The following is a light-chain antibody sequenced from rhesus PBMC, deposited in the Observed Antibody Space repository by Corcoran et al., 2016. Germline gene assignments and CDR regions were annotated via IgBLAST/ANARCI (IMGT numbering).Light chain of an antibody. V-gene: IGKV4-1*01. CDR1: QSLLYSFNNKNY. J-gene: IGKJ4*01. Sequence: DIVMTQSPDSLAVSLGERVTINCKSSQSLLYSFNNKNYLAWYQQKPGQSPNLLIYWASTREVGVPNRLSGGGCVTDVTLTISGLQAEDVAVYCFQQYYSSTLTFGGGTKVEIK. CDR3: QQYYSSTLT. CDR2: WAS.